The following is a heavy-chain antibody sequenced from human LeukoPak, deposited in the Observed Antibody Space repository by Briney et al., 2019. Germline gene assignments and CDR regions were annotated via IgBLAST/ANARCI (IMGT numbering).Heavy chain of an antibody. CDR2: INPDGSQK. V-gene: IGHV3-7*01. J-gene: IGHJ4*02. Sequence: PGGSLRLSCEASGFTFSGNWMSWVRQAPGKGLEWVASINPDGSQKLYVDSVKGRFTISRDNTKGSLYLQMNSLGAEDTAMYYCAKLLGTATTYDSWGPGTRVTVSS. D-gene: IGHD5-24*01. CDR3: AKLLGTATTYDS. CDR1: GFTFSGNW.